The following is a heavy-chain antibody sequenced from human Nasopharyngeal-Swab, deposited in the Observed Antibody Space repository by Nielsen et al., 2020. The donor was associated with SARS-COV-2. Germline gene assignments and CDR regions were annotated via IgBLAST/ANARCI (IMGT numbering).Heavy chain of an antibody. J-gene: IGHJ4*02. CDR2: ISSSGSTI. D-gene: IGHD3-22*01. CDR1: GFTFSSYE. Sequence: GGSLRLSCAASGFTFSSYEMNWVRQAPGKGLEWVSYISSSGSTIYYADSVKGRFTISRDNAKNSLYLQMNSLRAEDTALYYCAKIPNYYDSSGYWGQGTLVTVSS. CDR3: AKIPNYYDSSGY. V-gene: IGHV3-48*03.